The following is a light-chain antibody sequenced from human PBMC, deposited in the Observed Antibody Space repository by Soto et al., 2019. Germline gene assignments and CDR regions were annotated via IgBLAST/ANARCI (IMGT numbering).Light chain of an antibody. J-gene: IGKJ5*01. CDR1: QSVSSD. V-gene: IGKV3-11*01. Sequence: EIVLTQSPATLSLSPGERGTLSCRASQSVSSDLAWYQQKPGQAPRLLIYDASNRATGIPARFSGSGSGTDFTLTISSLEPEDFAVYYCQQRSNWPAITFGQGTRLEIK. CDR2: DAS. CDR3: QQRSNWPAIT.